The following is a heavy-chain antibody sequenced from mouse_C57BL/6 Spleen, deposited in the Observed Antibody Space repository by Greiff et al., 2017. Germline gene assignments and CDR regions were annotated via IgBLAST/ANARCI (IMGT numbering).Heavy chain of an antibody. CDR2: INPSTGGT. CDR3: ARVLAAPDYFDY. CDR1: GYSFTGYY. V-gene: IGHV1-42*01. Sequence: VQLKQSGPELVKPGASVKISCKASGYSFTGYYMNWVKQSPEKSLEWIGEINPSTGGTTYNQKFKAKATLTVDKSSSTAYMQLKSLTSEDSAVYYCARVLAAPDYFDYWGQGTTLTVSS. J-gene: IGHJ2*01.